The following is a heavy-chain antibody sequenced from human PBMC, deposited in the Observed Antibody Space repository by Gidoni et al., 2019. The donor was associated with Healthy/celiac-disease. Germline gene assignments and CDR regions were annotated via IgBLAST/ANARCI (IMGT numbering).Heavy chain of an antibody. CDR1: GFTVSSNY. CDR3: ARGGSGWYFDY. D-gene: IGHD6-19*01. V-gene: IGHV3-53*01. Sequence: EVQLVESGGGLIQPGGSLRLPCAASGFTVSSNYMSWARQAPGKGLAWVSVIYGGGSTYYADSVKGRFTNSRDNSKNTLYLQMNGLRAEDTAVYYCARGGSGWYFDYWGQGTLVTVSS. J-gene: IGHJ4*02. CDR2: IYGGGST.